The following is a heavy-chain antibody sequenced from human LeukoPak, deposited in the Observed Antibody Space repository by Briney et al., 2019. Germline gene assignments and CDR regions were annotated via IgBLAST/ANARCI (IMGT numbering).Heavy chain of an antibody. J-gene: IGHJ3*02. CDR1: EFTFSSYW. V-gene: IGHV3-7*01. D-gene: IGHD2-21*02. Sequence: GGSLRLSCAASEFTFSSYWMSWVRQAPGKGLGWVANIKQDGSEKYYVDSVKGRFTISRDNAENSLYLQMNSLRAEDTAVYYCAREYCGGDCYAFDIWGQGTMVTVSS. CDR3: AREYCGGDCYAFDI. CDR2: IKQDGSEK.